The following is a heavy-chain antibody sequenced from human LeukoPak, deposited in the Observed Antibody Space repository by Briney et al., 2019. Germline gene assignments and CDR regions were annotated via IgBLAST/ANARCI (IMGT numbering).Heavy chain of an antibody. CDR3: TTEGIFGGTAMVSGDPNWFDP. Sequence: GGSLRLSCAASGFTFSNAWMSWVRQAPGKGLEWVGRIKSKTDGGTTDYAAPVKGRFTISRDDSKNTLYLQMNSLKTEDTAVYYCTTEGIFGGTAMVSGDPNWFDPWGQGTLVTVSS. D-gene: IGHD5-18*01. V-gene: IGHV3-15*01. CDR2: IKSKTDGGTT. CDR1: GFTFSNAW. J-gene: IGHJ5*02.